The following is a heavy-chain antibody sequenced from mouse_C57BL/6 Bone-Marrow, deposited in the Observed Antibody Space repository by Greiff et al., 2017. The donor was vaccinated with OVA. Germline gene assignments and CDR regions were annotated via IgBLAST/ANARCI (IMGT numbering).Heavy chain of an antibody. J-gene: IGHJ2*01. V-gene: IGHV1-81*01. CDR1: GYTFTSYG. CDR2: IYPRSGNT. Sequence: QVQLQESGAELARPGASVKLSCKASGYTFTSYGISWVKQRTGQGLEWIGEIYPRSGNTYYNEKFKGKATLTADKSSSTAFMELRSLTSEDSAVYFCARGTGTWGDYWGQGTTLTVSS. CDR3: ARGTGTWGDY. D-gene: IGHD4-1*01.